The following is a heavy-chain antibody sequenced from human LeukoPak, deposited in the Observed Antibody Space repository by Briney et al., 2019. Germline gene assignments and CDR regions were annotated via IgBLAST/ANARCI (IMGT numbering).Heavy chain of an antibody. Sequence: SETLSLTCTVSGYSISSGYYWGWIRQPPGKGLEWIGSIYHSGSTYYSPSLKSRVTISVDTSKNQFSLKLSSVTAADTAVYYCARLGRVPAATIDYWGQGTLVTVSS. V-gene: IGHV4-38-2*02. CDR1: GYSISSGYY. CDR2: IYHSGST. CDR3: ARLGRVPAATIDY. J-gene: IGHJ4*02. D-gene: IGHD2-2*01.